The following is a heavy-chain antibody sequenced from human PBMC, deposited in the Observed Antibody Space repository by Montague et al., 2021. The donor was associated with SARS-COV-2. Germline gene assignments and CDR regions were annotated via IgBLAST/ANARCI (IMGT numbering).Heavy chain of an antibody. CDR1: GFTFSSYW. V-gene: IGHV3-7*01. CDR3: TRLGWGYSDGLDY. CDR2: IKQDGSGK. D-gene: IGHD5-18*01. Sequence: SLRLSCAASGFTFSSYWISWVRQAPGKGLEWVANIKQDGSGKYYVDSVKGRFSTSRDNAKNSLYLQMSSLRAEDTAMYYCTRLGWGYSDGLDYWGRGTLVTVSS. J-gene: IGHJ4*02.